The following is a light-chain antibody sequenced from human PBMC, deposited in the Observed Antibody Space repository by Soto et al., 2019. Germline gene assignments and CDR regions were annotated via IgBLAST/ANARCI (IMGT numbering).Light chain of an antibody. CDR2: DAS. Sequence: DIQMTQSPSTLSASVGDRVTITCRASQNINTWLAWYQQQPGKAPRLLIYDASSLQSGVPSRFSGSGSGTEFTLTISTLPPDDFATYYCQQYNSYSPWTFGQGTKVEIK. CDR1: QNINTW. J-gene: IGKJ1*01. CDR3: QQYNSYSPWT. V-gene: IGKV1-5*01.